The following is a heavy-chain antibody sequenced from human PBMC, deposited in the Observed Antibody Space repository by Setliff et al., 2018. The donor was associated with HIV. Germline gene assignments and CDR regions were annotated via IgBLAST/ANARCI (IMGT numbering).Heavy chain of an antibody. Sequence: PSETLSLTCAVYGGSFSGFYWTWIRQPPGKGLEWIGEIKHGGSANYNPSLKRRVTISVDTAKSQFSLKLSSLTAADTAVYYCARGGRTGNSYVLHWFDPWGQGTLVTVSS. V-gene: IGHV4-34*01. J-gene: IGHJ5*02. CDR1: GGSFSGFY. D-gene: IGHD5-18*01. CDR2: IKHGGSA. CDR3: ARGGRTGNSYVLHWFDP.